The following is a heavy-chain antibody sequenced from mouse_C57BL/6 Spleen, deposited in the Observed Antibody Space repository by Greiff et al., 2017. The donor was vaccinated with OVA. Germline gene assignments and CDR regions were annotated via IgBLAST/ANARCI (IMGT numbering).Heavy chain of an antibody. J-gene: IGHJ1*03. D-gene: IGHD2-4*01. Sequence: VQLQQSGAELVKPGASVKMSCKASGYTFTSYWITWVKQRPGQGLEWIGDIYPGSGSTNYNEKFKSKATLTVDTSSSTAYMQLSSLTSEDSAVYYCARPYYDYDYWYFDVWGTGTTVTVSS. CDR2: IYPGSGST. CDR3: ARPYYDYDYWYFDV. V-gene: IGHV1-55*01. CDR1: GYTFTSYW.